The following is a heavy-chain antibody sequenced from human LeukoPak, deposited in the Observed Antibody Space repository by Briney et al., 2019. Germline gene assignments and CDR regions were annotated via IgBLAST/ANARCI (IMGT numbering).Heavy chain of an antibody. CDR3: AREYGDFDY. D-gene: IGHD4-17*01. Sequence: SETLSLTCTVSGGSISSSSYYWSWIRQPAGKGLQWIGRINIRGNTNYNPSLKSRVTMSVDTSKNQFSLKLHSLTAADTAVYYCAREYGDFDYWGQGTLVTVSS. CDR2: INIRGNT. V-gene: IGHV4-61*02. CDR1: GGSISSSSYY. J-gene: IGHJ4*02.